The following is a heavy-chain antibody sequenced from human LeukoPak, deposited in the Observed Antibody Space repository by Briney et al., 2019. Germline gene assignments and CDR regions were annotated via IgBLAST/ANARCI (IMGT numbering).Heavy chain of an antibody. J-gene: IGHJ5*02. CDR1: GGTFSSYA. V-gene: IGHV1-69*05. Sequence: SVKVSCKASGGTFSSYAISWVRQAPGQGLEWMGGIIPIFGTANYAQKFQGRVTITTDESTSTAYMELSSLRSKDTAVYYCARESPYDYVWGSYRPYNWFDPWGQGTLVTVSS. CDR3: ARESPYDYVWGSYRPYNWFDP. CDR2: IIPIFGTA. D-gene: IGHD3-16*02.